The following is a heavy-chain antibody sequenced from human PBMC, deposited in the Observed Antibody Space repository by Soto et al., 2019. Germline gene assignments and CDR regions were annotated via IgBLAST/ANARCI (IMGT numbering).Heavy chain of an antibody. CDR1: GGSTSSSNW. CDR3: ARWLGYCSGGSCSGYYYYYYYMDV. Sequence: SETLSLTCAVSGGSTSSSNWWSWIRQPPGKGLEWIGSIYYSGSTYYNPSLKSRVTISVDTSKNQFSLKLSSVTAADTAVYYCARWLGYCSGGSCSGYYYYYYYMDVWGKGTTVTVSS. CDR2: IYYSGST. J-gene: IGHJ6*03. D-gene: IGHD2-15*01. V-gene: IGHV4-39*01.